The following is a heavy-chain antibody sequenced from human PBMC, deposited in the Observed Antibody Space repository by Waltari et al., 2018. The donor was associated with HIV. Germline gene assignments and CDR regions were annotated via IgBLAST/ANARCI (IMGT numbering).Heavy chain of an antibody. CDR2: ISKSGYYV. CDR1: GFKFDLFS. Sequence: DVQLVESGGGLVKPGQSLRLSCIASGFKFDLFSMTWVRQAPGGGLEWVASISKSGYYVYYSDSLKGRVTISRDNAKESLLLQVSSLAADDTGFYFCVRDRTSETTGDFDSWGRGVPVIVSS. J-gene: IGHJ4*02. V-gene: IGHV3-21*02. CDR3: VRDRTSETTGDFDS. D-gene: IGHD1-1*01.